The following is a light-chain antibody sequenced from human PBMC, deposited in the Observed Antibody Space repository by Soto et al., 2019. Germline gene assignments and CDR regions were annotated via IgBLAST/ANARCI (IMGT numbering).Light chain of an antibody. CDR1: QSVSSSY. V-gene: IGKV3-20*01. CDR2: GAS. J-gene: IGKJ1*01. Sequence: EIVLTQSPGTLSLSPGERATLSCRASQSVSSSYLAWYQQKPGQAPRLLFYGASNRATGVPDRFSGSGSGTDFTLTISRLEPEDLAVYYCQQYGRSPPWTFGQGTKVEI. CDR3: QQYGRSPPWT.